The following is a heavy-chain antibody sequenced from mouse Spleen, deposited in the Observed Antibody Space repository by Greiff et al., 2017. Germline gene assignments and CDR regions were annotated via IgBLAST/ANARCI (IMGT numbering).Heavy chain of an antibody. CDR2: INPNNGGT. D-gene: IGHD2-3*01. Sequence: VQLKQSGPELVKPGASVKIPCKASGYTFTDYNMDWVKQSHGKSLEWIGDINPNNGGTIYNQKFKGKATLTVDKSSSTAYMELRSLTSEDTAVYYCARMGLLRQFAYWGQGTLVTVSA. V-gene: IGHV1-18*01. CDR1: GYTFTDYN. CDR3: ARMGLLRQFAY. J-gene: IGHJ3*01.